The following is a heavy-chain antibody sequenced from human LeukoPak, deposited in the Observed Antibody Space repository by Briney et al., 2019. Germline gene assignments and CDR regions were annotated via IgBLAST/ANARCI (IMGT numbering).Heavy chain of an antibody. CDR1: GFTFSSYA. J-gene: IGHJ3*02. CDR2: ISYDGSNK. Sequence: PGRSLRLSCAASGFTFSSYAMHWVRQAPGKGLEWVAVISYDGSNKYYADSVKGRFTISRDNSKNTLYLQMNSPRAEDTAVYYCASCSGSYPNAFDIWGRGTMVTVSS. CDR3: ASCSGSYPNAFDI. V-gene: IGHV3-30*04. D-gene: IGHD1-26*01.